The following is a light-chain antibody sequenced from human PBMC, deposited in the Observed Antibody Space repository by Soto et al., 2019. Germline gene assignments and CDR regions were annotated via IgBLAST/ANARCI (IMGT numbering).Light chain of an antibody. J-gene: IGKJ5*01. CDR3: QQAASFPIT. CDR1: QGISSY. CDR2: AAS. Sequence: DIQLTQTPSFLSASVGDRVTISCRASQGISSYLAWYQHKPGKAPNLLISAASTLQSGVPSRFSGSGSGTEFTLTINSLQPEDFATYYCQQAASFPITFGQGTRLEIK. V-gene: IGKV1-9*01.